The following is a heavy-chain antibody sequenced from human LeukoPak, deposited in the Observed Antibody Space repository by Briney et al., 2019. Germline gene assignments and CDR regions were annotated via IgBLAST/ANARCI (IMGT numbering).Heavy chain of an antibody. CDR2: IYYSGST. J-gene: IGHJ4*02. V-gene: IGHV4-39*01. Sequence: SETLSLTCTVSGGSIGGSSYYWGWIRQPPGQGLEWIGSIYYSGSTYYNPSLKSRVTISVDTSKNQFSLKLSSVTAADTAVYYCARLGSTMVRGALFDYWGQGTLVTVSS. D-gene: IGHD3-10*01. CDR3: ARLGSTMVRGALFDY. CDR1: GGSIGGSSYY.